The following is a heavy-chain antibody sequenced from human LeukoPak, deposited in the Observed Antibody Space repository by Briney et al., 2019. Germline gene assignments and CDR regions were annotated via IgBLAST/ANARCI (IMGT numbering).Heavy chain of an antibody. J-gene: IGHJ4*02. D-gene: IGHD1-26*01. V-gene: IGHV3-23*01. CDR2: ISTSGGST. CDR3: AKDEGMRVGATDY. CDR1: GFTFSSYA. Sequence: GGSLRLSCAASGFTFSSYAMSWVRQAPGKGLEWVSTISTSGGSTFFTDSVKGRFTISRDNSKNTLYLQMNSLRAEDTAVYYCAKDEGMRVGATDYWGQGTLVTVSS.